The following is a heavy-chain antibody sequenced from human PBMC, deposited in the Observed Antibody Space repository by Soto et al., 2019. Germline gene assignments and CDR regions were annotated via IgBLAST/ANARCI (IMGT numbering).Heavy chain of an antibody. V-gene: IGHV4-30-4*01. CDR3: ARAPYYYDSSGYYPFDY. CDR2: IYYSGST. CDR1: CGSISSGDYY. Sequence: SETLSLTCTVSCGSISSGDYYWSWIRQPPGKGLEWIGYIYYSGSTYYNPSLKSRVTISVDTSKNQFSLKLSSVTAADTAVYYCARAPYYYDSSGYYPFDYWGQGTLVTVSS. D-gene: IGHD3-22*01. J-gene: IGHJ4*02.